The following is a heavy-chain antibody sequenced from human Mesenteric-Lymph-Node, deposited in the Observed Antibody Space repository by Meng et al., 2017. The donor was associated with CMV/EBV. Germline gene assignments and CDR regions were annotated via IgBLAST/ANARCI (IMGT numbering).Heavy chain of an antibody. CDR3: ARHSVWSFDP. CDR1: GGSINTSDW. V-gene: IGHV4-4*02. Sequence: GSLRLSCAVSGGSINTSDWWSWVRQSPGKGLEWIGEIYHSGSTNNNPSLKSRVTISVDKSKNLFSLKLSSVTAADTAVYYCARHSVWSFDPWGQGTLVTVSS. D-gene: IGHD6-19*01. CDR2: IYHSGST. J-gene: IGHJ5*02.